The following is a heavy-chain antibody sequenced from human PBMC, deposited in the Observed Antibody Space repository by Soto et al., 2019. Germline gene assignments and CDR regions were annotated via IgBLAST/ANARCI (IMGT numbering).Heavy chain of an antibody. V-gene: IGHV5-10-1*01. CDR1: GYSFTSYW. CDR2: IDPSDSYI. D-gene: IGHD2-2*01. J-gene: IGHJ6*02. Sequence: GESLKISCKGSGYSFTSYWISWVRQMPGKGLEWMGRIDPSDSYINYSLSFQGHVTISADKSISTAYLQWSSLKASDTAMYYCARHEGPIVVVPAAIGMDVWGQGTTVTVSS. CDR3: ARHEGPIVVVPAAIGMDV.